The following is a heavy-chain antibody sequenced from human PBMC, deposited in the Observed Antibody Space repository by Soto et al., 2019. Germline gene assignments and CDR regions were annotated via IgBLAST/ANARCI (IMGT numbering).Heavy chain of an antibody. CDR3: ARENYGDSGRAFDP. Sequence: SETLSLTCTVSGGSISSYPWTWIRQPAGKELEWIGRFYTTGTTTYNPSLKSRATMSVDTSKNQFSLKLSSVTAADTAIYYCARENYGDSGRAFDPWGQGTLVTVS. D-gene: IGHD4-17*01. CDR1: GGSISSYP. J-gene: IGHJ5*02. V-gene: IGHV4-4*07. CDR2: FYTTGTT.